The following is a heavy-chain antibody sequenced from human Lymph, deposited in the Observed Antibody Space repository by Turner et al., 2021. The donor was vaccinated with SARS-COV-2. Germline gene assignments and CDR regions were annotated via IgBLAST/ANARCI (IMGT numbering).Heavy chain of an antibody. Sequence: QVQLVDSGGGVVQPGRSLSLACAASGFTCSTYAIHWVRQAAGKGLEWVAVISYDGSNKYYADSVKGRFTISRDNSKNTLYLQMNSLRAEDTAVYYCARYGSGGYFYYGLDVWGQGTTVTVSS. CDR1: GFTCSTYA. D-gene: IGHD3-10*01. V-gene: IGHV3-30*04. CDR3: ARYGSGGYFYYGLDV. CDR2: ISYDGSNK. J-gene: IGHJ6*02.